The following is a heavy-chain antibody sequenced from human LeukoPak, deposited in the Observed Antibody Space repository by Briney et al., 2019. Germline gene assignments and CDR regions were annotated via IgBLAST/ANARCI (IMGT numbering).Heavy chain of an antibody. D-gene: IGHD5-18*01. Sequence: PSETLSLTCTVSGGSISSYYWSWIRQPPGKGLEWIGYIYYSGSTNYNPSLKSRVIMSVDTSKNQFSLKLSSVTAADTAVYYCARDNTNSYGYYYGMDVWGQGTTVTVSS. CDR1: GGSISSYY. CDR3: ARDNTNSYGYYYGMDV. J-gene: IGHJ6*02. V-gene: IGHV4-59*12. CDR2: IYYSGST.